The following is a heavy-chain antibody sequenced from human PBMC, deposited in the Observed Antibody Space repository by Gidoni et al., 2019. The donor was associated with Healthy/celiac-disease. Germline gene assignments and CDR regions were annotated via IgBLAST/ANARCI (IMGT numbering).Heavy chain of an antibody. J-gene: IGHJ6*02. Sequence: EVQLVASGGGLVQPGGSLRLSCAASGFTFRSYEMNCVSRAPGKGLDWVSYIRSSGSTIYYADSVKGRFTISRDNAKNSLYLQMNSLRAEDTAVYYCARDGERITMVQGAIRSSLSGMDVWGQGTTVTVSS. CDR1: GFTFRSYE. CDR3: ARDGERITMVQGAIRSSLSGMDV. CDR2: IRSSGSTI. D-gene: IGHD3-10*01. V-gene: IGHV3-48*03.